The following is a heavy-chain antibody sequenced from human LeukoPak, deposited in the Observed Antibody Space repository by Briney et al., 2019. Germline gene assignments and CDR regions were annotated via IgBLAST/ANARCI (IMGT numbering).Heavy chain of an antibody. D-gene: IGHD6-19*01. V-gene: IGHV5-51*01. Sequence: GESLKISCKASGYTFSNYWIGWVRQMPGKGLEWMGIIYPGDSDTRYSPSFQGQVTISADKSISTAYLQWSSLKASDTAMYYCARRDSGWYGNTYYFDYWGQGTLVTVSS. CDR1: GYTFSNYW. J-gene: IGHJ4*02. CDR2: IYPGDSDT. CDR3: ARRDSGWYGNTYYFDY.